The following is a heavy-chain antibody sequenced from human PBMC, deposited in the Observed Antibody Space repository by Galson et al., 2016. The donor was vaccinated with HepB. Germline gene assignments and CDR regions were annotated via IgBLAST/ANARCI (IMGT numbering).Heavy chain of an antibody. V-gene: IGHV3-23*01. Sequence: SLRLSCAASGFVFSNFGLSWVRQAPGKGLEWVSGISDSGRDTYYADSVKGRFTIARDNSRNTLHLQMSSLTADDTAVYYCAREKKSRSSGYLNWFDPWGQGTLVTVSS. J-gene: IGHJ5*02. D-gene: IGHD3-22*01. CDR2: ISDSGRDT. CDR3: AREKKSRSSGYLNWFDP. CDR1: GFVFSNFG.